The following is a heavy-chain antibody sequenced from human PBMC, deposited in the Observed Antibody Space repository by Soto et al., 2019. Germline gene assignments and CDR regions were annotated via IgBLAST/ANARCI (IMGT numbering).Heavy chain of an antibody. Sequence: PSETLSLTSTFSGASLSTSNYYWAWIRQPPGKRMESIASIYKDRSTYYKPYLKSRLTISEDTSKNQISHKFNSETAADTAVYYCARSTIAPHLFMYPFDSWGQGTLVTVS. J-gene: IGHJ4*02. D-gene: IGHD6-6*01. CDR1: GASLSTSNYY. CDR3: ARSTIAPHLFMYPFDS. CDR2: IYKDRST. V-gene: IGHV4-39*01.